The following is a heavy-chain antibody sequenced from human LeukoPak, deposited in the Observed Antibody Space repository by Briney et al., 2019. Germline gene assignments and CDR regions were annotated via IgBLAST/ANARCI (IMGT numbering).Heavy chain of an antibody. J-gene: IGHJ4*02. CDR2: IYFSGTT. Sequence: SETLSLTCTDSGGAISSSSYYWGWIRQPPEKALEGVGSIYFSGTTYYNPSLRSRVTISVDTSKNQFSLRLSSVTAADTTVYYCARHAIDSSGYYLDYFDHWGQGTLVTVSS. V-gene: IGHV4-39*01. D-gene: IGHD3-22*01. CDR3: ARHAIDSSGYYLDYFDH. CDR1: GGAISSSSYY.